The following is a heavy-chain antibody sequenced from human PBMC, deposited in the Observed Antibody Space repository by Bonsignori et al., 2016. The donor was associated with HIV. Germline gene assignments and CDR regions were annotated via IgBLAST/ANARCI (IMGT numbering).Heavy chain of an antibody. V-gene: IGHV3-23*01. J-gene: IGHJ4*02. CDR2: ISGGGGSA. Sequence: WIRQPPGKGLEWVSGISGGGGSAFYADSVKGRFTISRDNSKKTVFLQMDSLRAEDTAIYYCVSYLGDCSSDGCSNFDYWGQGTLVTVSS. D-gene: IGHD2-2*01. CDR3: VSYLGDCSSDGCSNFDY.